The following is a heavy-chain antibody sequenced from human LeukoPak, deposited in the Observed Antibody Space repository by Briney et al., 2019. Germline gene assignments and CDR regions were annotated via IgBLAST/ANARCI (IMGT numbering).Heavy chain of an antibody. J-gene: IGHJ3*02. Sequence: SQTLSLTCAISGDSVFSNSSWNWIRQSPSRGLEWLGRTYYRSKWYNDYGVSVKSRINLNPDTSKNHFSLQLSSVTPEDTAVYYCVRGGQGDGHSADEGFDIWGQGTMVTVS. CDR2: TYYRSKWYN. CDR1: GDSVFSNSS. CDR3: VRGGQGDGHSADEGFDI. D-gene: IGHD5-18*01. V-gene: IGHV6-1*01.